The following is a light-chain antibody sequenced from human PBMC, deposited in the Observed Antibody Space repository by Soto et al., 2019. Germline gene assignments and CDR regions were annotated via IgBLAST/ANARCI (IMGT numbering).Light chain of an antibody. CDR1: QSINSRY. CDR3: QQFGSSPGFT. V-gene: IGKV3-20*01. J-gene: IGKJ3*01. CDR2: GAS. Sequence: EIVLTQSPGTLSLSPGERATLSCRASQSINSRYLAWYQQKPGQAPRLLIYGASSTATGIPDRFSGSGSGTDFNLTISRLEPEDFAVYYCQQFGSSPGFTFGPGTIVYIK.